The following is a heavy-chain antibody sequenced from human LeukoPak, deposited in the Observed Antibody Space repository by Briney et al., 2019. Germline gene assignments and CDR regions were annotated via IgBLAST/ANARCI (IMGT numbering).Heavy chain of an antibody. J-gene: IGHJ4*02. CDR2: INSDGSST. D-gene: IGHD4-17*01. V-gene: IGHV3-74*01. CDR3: ARVYCGDYLFDY. Sequence: PGGSLRLSCAASGFTFSSYWMHWVRQAPGKGLVWVSRINSDGSSTNYADSVKGRFTISRDNAKNTLYLQMNSLRAEDTAVYYCARVYCGDYLFDYWGQGTLVTVSS. CDR1: GFTFSSYW.